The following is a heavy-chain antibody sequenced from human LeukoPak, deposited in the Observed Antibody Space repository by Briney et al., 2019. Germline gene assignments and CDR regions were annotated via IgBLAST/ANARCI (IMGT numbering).Heavy chain of an antibody. Sequence: SETLSLTSAVSGGSVSSGGFSWRSLRQPPGKSMECIGSISHTGSTYYNPSLKSRVTISVDSSKNQFSLKLSSVTAADTAVYYCAREGYFYGMDVWGQGTTVTVSS. J-gene: IGHJ6*02. D-gene: IGHD2/OR15-2a*01. CDR1: GGSVSSGGFS. CDR2: ISHTGST. CDR3: AREGYFYGMDV. V-gene: IGHV4-30-2*01.